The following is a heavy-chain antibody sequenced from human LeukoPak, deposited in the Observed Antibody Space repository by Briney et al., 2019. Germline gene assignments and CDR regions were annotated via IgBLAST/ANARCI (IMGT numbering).Heavy chain of an antibody. V-gene: IGHV1-18*01. Sequence: ASVKVSCKASGYTFTSYGISWVRQAPGQGLEWMGWISAYNGNTNYAQKLRGRVTMTTDTSTSTAYMELRSLRSDDTAVYYCARLYCSGGSCYWFDPWGQGTLVTVSS. D-gene: IGHD2-15*01. CDR2: ISAYNGNT. CDR1: GYTFTSYG. CDR3: ARLYCSGGSCYWFDP. J-gene: IGHJ5*02.